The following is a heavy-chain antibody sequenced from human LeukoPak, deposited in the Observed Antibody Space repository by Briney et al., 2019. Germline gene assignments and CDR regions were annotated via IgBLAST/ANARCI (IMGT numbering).Heavy chain of an antibody. CDR2: IIPIFGTA. D-gene: IGHD6-13*01. CDR1: GGTFSSYA. J-gene: IGHJ4*02. V-gene: IGHV1-69*05. Sequence: SVKVSCKASGGTFSSYAISWVRQAPGQGLEWMGGIIPIFGTANYAQKFQGRVTITRDTSASTAYMELSSLRSEDTAMYYCARYSSNWYFDYWGQGTLVTVSS. CDR3: ARYSSNWYFDY.